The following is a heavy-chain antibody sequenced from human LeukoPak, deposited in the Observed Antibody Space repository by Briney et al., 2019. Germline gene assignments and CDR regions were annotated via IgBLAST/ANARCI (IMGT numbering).Heavy chain of an antibody. V-gene: IGHV3-7*01. CDR2: IKQDGSEK. Sequence: GGSLRLSCAASGFTFSSYSMNWVRQAPGKGLEWVANIKQDGSEKYYVDSVKGRFTISRDNAKNSLYLQMNSLRGEDTAVYYCARNWGSSGWYTYWGQGTLVTVSS. J-gene: IGHJ4*02. CDR1: GFTFSSYS. CDR3: ARNWGSSGWYTY. D-gene: IGHD6-19*01.